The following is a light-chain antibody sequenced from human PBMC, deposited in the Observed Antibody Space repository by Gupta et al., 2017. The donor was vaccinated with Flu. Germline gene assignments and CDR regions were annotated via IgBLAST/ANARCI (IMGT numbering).Light chain of an antibody. Sequence: QPVLPPSSSASASLGSSVKLTCTLSSAHSHYIIAWHQQQPGKAPRYLMKREGSGTYTQGNGIPDRFSGSSSGADRYLTISNVQSEDEDDYYCETWDSNIRVFGGGTKVTVL. V-gene: IGLV4-60*03. J-gene: IGLJ3*02. CDR2: REGSGTY. CDR1: SAHSHYI. CDR3: ETWDSNIRV.